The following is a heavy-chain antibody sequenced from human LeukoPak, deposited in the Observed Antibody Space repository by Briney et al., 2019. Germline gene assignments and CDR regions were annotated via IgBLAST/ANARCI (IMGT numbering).Heavy chain of an antibody. D-gene: IGHD6-13*01. CDR2: ISSSSSYI. V-gene: IGHV3-21*01. Sequence: GGSLRLSCAASGFTFSSYSMNWVRQAPGKGLEWVSSISSSSSYIYYADSVKGRFTISRDNAKNSLYLQMNSLGAEDTAVYYCARGGRSSSWPDYWGQGTLVTVSS. CDR3: ARGGRSSSWPDY. CDR1: GFTFSSYS. J-gene: IGHJ4*02.